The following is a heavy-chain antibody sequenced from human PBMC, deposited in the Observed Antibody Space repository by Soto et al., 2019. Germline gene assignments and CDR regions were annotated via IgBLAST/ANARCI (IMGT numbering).Heavy chain of an antibody. Sequence: QVQLVESGGGVVQPGRSLRLSCAASGFAFHGYAMHWVRQAPGKGLERVAIIWYDGSTTYYGDSVKGRFTISRDNSKNTVYLQMNSLRVEDTAVYYCARDLKTRHCDYWRQGILVTVSS. CDR3: ARDLKTRHCDY. CDR1: GFAFHGYA. CDR2: IWYDGSTT. D-gene: IGHD4-17*01. V-gene: IGHV3-33*01. J-gene: IGHJ4*02.